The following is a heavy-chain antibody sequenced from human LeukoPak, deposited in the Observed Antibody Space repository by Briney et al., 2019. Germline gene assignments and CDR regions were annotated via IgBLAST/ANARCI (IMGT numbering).Heavy chain of an antibody. CDR3: ARAGVTQRFDY. J-gene: IGHJ4*02. CDR2: IYHSGST. Sequence: TSQTLSLTCTVSGGSISSGGYYWSWIRQPPGKGLEWIGYIYHSGSTYYNPSLKSRVTISVDRSKNQFSLKLSSVTAADTAVYYCARAGVTQRFDYWGQGTLVTVSS. D-gene: IGHD1-1*01. V-gene: IGHV4-30-2*01. CDR1: GGSISSGGYY.